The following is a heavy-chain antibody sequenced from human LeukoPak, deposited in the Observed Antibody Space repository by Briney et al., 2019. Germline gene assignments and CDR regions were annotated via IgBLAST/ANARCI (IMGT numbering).Heavy chain of an antibody. CDR2: ISGDGNFK. Sequence: PGGSLRLSCAASGFTFSSYGMHWVRQTPQTGLEWVAGISGDGNFKRNADSVRGRLTIFTDNAKSTVSLQVSSLRAEDTAVYYCTATPWGGAAAIFDYWGQGILVTVSS. J-gene: IGHJ4*02. V-gene: IGHV3-74*01. D-gene: IGHD6-25*01. CDR1: GFTFSSYG. CDR3: TATPWGGAAAIFDY.